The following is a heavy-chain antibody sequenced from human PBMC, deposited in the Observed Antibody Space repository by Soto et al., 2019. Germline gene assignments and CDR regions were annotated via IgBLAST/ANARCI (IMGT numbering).Heavy chain of an antibody. CDR1: GDSIRIAY. CDR3: ARWGWGPAAMRFFEY. D-gene: IGHD2-2*01. J-gene: IGHJ4*02. CDR2: TYYSGST. V-gene: IGHV4-59*01. Sequence: SETLSLTCTAYGDSIRIAYCSWIRQPPGKGLEWIGYTYYSGSTNYNPSLKSRVTISVDTSKNQFSLQLSSVTAAETAVYYCARWGWGPAAMRFFEYCVQGTLVTESS.